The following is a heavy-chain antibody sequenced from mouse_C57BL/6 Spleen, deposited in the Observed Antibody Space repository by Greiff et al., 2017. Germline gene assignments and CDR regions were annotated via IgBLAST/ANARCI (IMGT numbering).Heavy chain of an antibody. J-gene: IGHJ1*03. V-gene: IGHV1-64*01. Sequence: VQLQQPGAELVKPGASVKLSCKASGYTFTSYWMHWVKQRPGQGLEWIGMIHPNSGSTNYNEKFKSKATLTVDKSSSTAYMQLSSLTSEDSAVYYCARDPFYYYGSSYDYFDVWGTGTTVTVSS. D-gene: IGHD1-1*01. CDR2: IHPNSGST. CDR1: GYTFTSYW. CDR3: ARDPFYYYGSSYDYFDV.